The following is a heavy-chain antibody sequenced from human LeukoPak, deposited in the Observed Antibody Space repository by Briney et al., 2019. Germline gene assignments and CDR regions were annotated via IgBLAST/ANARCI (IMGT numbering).Heavy chain of an antibody. CDR1: GYSISSGDY. CDR2: IQHSGTT. V-gene: IGHV4-38-2*02. Sequence: SETLSLTCTVSGYSISSGDYWGWIRQPPGKGLEWIASIQHSGTTYYTPSLKSRGSISVDPSKNQLSLSLSSVTAADTAVYYCARGWSILRGGDWFDPWGQGTLVTVSS. CDR3: ARGWSILRGGDWFDP. J-gene: IGHJ5*02. D-gene: IGHD3-3*02.